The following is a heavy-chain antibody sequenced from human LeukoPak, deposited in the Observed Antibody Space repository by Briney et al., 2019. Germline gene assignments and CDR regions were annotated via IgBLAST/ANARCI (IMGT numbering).Heavy chain of an antibody. CDR1: GFTFSSYE. CDR3: ARDYNFDY. CDR2: TSSSGSAI. J-gene: IGHJ4*02. Sequence: GGSLRLSCAASGFTFSSYEMTWVRQAPGKGLEWISYTSSSGSAIYYADSVKGRFTISRDNAKNSLYLQMNRLRAEDTAVYYCARDYNFDYWGQGTLVTVSS. V-gene: IGHV3-48*03.